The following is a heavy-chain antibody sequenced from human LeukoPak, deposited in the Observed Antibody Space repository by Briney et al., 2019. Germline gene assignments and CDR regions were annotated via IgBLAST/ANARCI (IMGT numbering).Heavy chain of an antibody. D-gene: IGHD6-13*01. CDR2: TSSDGSNT. Sequence: GGSLRLSCAASGFTFSTYWMHWVRQAPGKGLVWVSLTSSDGSNTIYADSVKGRFTISRDNAKNTLYLQMNSLRAEDTAVYYCVPADKQWGQGTLVTVSS. J-gene: IGHJ4*02. CDR3: VPADKQ. V-gene: IGHV3-74*01. CDR1: GFTFSTYW.